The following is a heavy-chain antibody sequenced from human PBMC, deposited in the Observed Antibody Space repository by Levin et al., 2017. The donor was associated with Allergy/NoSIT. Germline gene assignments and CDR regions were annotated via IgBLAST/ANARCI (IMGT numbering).Heavy chain of an antibody. Sequence: GESLKISCAASGFTFSSYWMHWVRQAPGKGLVWVSRIYSDGSSTSYADSVKGRFTISRDNAKNTLYLPMNSLRDEDTAVYYCARVQGVRYLLEVDACDSWGQGRMVTVAS. J-gene: IGHJ3*02. CDR2: IYSDGSST. CDR3: ARVQGVRYLLEVDACDS. D-gene: IGHD3-10*01. V-gene: IGHV3-74*01. CDR1: GFTFSSYW.